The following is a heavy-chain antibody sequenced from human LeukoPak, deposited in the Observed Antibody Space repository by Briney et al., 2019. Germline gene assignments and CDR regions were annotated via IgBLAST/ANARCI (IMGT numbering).Heavy chain of an antibody. CDR2: IYTSGST. CDR3: ARDQGDYGDHRYFDY. D-gene: IGHD4-17*01. V-gene: IGHV4-4*07. CDR1: GGSISSYY. Sequence: PSETLSLTCTVSGGSISSYYWSWIRQPAGEGLEWIGRIYTSGSTNYNPSLKSGVTMSVDTSKKHFSLKLSSVTAADTAVYHCARDQGDYGDHRYFDYWGQGTLVTVSS. J-gene: IGHJ4*02.